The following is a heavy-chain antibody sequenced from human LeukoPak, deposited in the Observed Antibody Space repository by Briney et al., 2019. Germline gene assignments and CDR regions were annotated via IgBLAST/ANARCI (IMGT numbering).Heavy chain of an antibody. CDR3: ERRREVPNWFDP. D-gene: IGHD2-2*01. CDR1: GGSISSYY. J-gene: IGHJ5*02. V-gene: IGHV4-59*08. CDR2: IYYSGST. Sequence: SETLSLTCTVSGGSISSYYWSWIRQPPGKGLEWIGYIYYSGSTNYNPSLKSRVPISVDTSKNQFSLKLSSVTAADTAVYYCERRREVPNWFDPWGQGTLVTVSS.